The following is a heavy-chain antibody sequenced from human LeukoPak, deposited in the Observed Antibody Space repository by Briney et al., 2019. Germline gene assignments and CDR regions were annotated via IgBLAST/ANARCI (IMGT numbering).Heavy chain of an antibody. D-gene: IGHD2-21*02. V-gene: IGHV3-23*01. CDR2: ISGRGGST. J-gene: IGHJ4*02. Sequence: GGSLRLSCAASGFTFSNYAMIWVRQATGKGLEWGSAISGRGGSTYYADSVKGRFTISRDNSKDTLSLQMNSLRFEDTAVYYCAKDFGAVVTAIPSYWGQGTLVTVSS. CDR3: AKDFGAVVTAIPSY. CDR1: GFTFSNYA.